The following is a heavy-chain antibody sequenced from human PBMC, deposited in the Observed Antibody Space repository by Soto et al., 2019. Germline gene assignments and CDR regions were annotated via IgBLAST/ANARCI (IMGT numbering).Heavy chain of an antibody. CDR2: ISYHGLTT. V-gene: IGHV3-30-3*01. J-gene: IGHJ4*02. CDR1: GFPFSTYA. Sequence: QVQLVESGGGVVQPGRSLRLSCAASGFPFSTYALHWIRQAPGKGLEWVAVISYHGLTTYYADPVQGRFTISRDNSENRLYLQMNSLRAEDTAVYYCATDPRVLTPEDYCFDHWGQGTLVTVSS. CDR3: ATDPRVLTPEDYCFDH.